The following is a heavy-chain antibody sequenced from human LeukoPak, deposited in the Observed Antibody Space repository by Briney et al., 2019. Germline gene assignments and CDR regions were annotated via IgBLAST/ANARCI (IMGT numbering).Heavy chain of an antibody. J-gene: IGHJ4*02. Sequence: SETLSLTCTVSGGSISSSSYYWGWIRQPPGKGLEWIGNIYYSGSTYYNPSLKSRVTISVDTSKNQFSLKLSSVTAADTAVYYCAGHFGDYVLANFDYWGQGTLVTVSS. CDR2: IYYSGST. D-gene: IGHD4-17*01. CDR3: AGHFGDYVLANFDY. CDR1: GGSISSSSYY. V-gene: IGHV4-39*01.